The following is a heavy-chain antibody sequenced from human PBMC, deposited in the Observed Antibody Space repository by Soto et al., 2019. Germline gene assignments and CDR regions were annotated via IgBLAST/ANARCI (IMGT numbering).Heavy chain of an antibody. D-gene: IGHD3-10*01. CDR3: ARDPSMVRGEVTYYYYGMDV. J-gene: IGHJ6*02. Sequence: VPVPCKASSGTFSSYGISWVPQAPGQGLELMGGIIPIFGTANYAQKFQGRVTITADESTSTAYTELSSLRSEDTAVYYCARDPSMVRGEVTYYYYGMDVWGQGTTVTVSS. CDR2: IIPIFGTA. CDR1: SGTFSSYG. V-gene: IGHV1-69*13.